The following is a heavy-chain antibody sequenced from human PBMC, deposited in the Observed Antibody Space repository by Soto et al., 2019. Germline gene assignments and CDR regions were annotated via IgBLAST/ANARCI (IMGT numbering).Heavy chain of an antibody. CDR2: ILVGGST. CDR1: GFICSSYD. J-gene: IGHJ3*02. CDR3: AKATATSGGAFEI. V-gene: IGHV3-23*01. D-gene: IGHD1-1*01. Sequence: RRLSCAVSGFICSSYDMSWVRQAPGKGLEWVSTILVGGSTHYEDSVKGRFTISRDTSKNTVYLQMNSLTAGDTAFYYCAKATATSGGAFEIYGQGTMVTVSS.